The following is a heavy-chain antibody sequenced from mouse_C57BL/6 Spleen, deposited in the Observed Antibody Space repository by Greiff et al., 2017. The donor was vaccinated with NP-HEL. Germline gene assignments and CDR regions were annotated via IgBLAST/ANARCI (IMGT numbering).Heavy chain of an antibody. J-gene: IGHJ2*01. CDR3: ALSTMACFDY. D-gene: IGHD2-1*01. V-gene: IGHV14-3*01. CDR2: IDPANGNT. CDR1: GFHIKNTY. Sequence: EVQLQQSVAELVRPGASVKLSCTASGFHIKNTYMHWVKQRPEQGLEWIGRIDPANGNTKYAPKFQGKATITADTSSNTAYLQLSSRTSEDTAIYYCALSTMACFDYWGQGTTLTVSS.